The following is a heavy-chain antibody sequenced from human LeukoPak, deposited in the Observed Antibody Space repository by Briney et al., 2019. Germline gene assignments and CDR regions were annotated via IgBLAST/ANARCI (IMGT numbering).Heavy chain of an antibody. D-gene: IGHD6-19*01. J-gene: IGHJ6*03. CDR2: ISAYNGNT. CDR3: ARAVAGTYYYYYYMDA. CDR1: GYTFTSYG. V-gene: IGHV1-18*01. Sequence: GASVKVSCKASGYTFTSYGISWVRQAPGQGLEWMGWISAYNGNTNYAQKLQGRVTMTTDTSTSTAYMELRSLRSDDTAVYYCARAVAGTYYYYYYMDAWGKGTTVTVSS.